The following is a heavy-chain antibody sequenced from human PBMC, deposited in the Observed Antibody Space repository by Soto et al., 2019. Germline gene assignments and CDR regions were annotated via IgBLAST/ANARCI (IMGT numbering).Heavy chain of an antibody. Sequence: ASVKVSCKASGYTFTSYGISWVRQAPGQGLEWMGWISAYNGNTNYAQKLQGRVTMTTDTSTSTVYMELSSLRSEDTAVYYCARGGGSYYFDYWGQGTLVTVSS. CDR3: ARGGGSYYFDY. CDR1: GYTFTSYG. D-gene: IGHD1-26*01. V-gene: IGHV1-18*01. J-gene: IGHJ4*02. CDR2: ISAYNGNT.